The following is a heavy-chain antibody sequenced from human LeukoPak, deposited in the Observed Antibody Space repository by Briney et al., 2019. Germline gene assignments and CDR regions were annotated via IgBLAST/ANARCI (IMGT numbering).Heavy chain of an antibody. D-gene: IGHD3-9*01. CDR1: GVTFSYFA. V-gene: IGHV3-73*01. J-gene: IGHJ4*02. Sequence: GSLKLSCAASGVTFSYFAMHWVRQASGKGLEWLGRIRTQANNDATAYGASVKGRFIISRDDSRNTAYLQMNSLKTEDTAVYYCAGDYNSLTGLNYWDQGTLVTVSS. CDR2: IRTQANNDAT. CDR3: AGDYNSLTGLNY.